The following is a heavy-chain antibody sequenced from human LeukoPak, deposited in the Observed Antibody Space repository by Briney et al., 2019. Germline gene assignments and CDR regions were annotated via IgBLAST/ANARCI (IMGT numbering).Heavy chain of an antibody. CDR1: GGTFSSYA. J-gene: IGHJ5*02. CDR3: ARDWSGSPRRGWFDP. Sequence: ASVKVSCKASGGTFSSYAISWVRQAPGQGLEWMGGIIPIFGTANYAQKFQGRVTITTDESTSTAYMELSSLRSEDTAVYYCARDWSGSPRRGWFDPWGQGTLVTVSS. CDR2: IIPIFGTA. V-gene: IGHV1-69*05. D-gene: IGHD3-3*01.